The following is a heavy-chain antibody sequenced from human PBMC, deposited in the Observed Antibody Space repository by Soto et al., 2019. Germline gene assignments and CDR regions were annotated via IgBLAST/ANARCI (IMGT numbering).Heavy chain of an antibody. D-gene: IGHD2-21*02. CDR2: IYWDDDK. J-gene: IGHJ6*02. V-gene: IGHV2-5*02. CDR1: GFSLSTGGVG. CDR3: AHSRCGGDCLQSYSSHYYYGMDV. Sequence: QITLKESGPTLVKPTQTLTLTCTFSGFSLSTGGVGVGWIRQPPGEALEWLALIYWDDDKRYSPSLKSRLTITKDTTKNQAVLSMTNTDPVDTATYYGAHSRCGGDCLQSYSSHYYYGMDVWGQGTTVTVSS.